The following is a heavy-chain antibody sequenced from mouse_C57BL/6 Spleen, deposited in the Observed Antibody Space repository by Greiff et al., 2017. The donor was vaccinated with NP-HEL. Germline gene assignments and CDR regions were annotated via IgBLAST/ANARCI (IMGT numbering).Heavy chain of an antibody. CDR2: INPNNGGT. V-gene: IGHV1-18*01. Sequence: EVQLQQSGPELVKPGASVKIPCKASGYTFTDYNMDWVKQSHGKSLEWIGDINPNNGGTIYNQKFKGKATLTVDKSSSTAYMELRSLTSEDTAVYDCARKGDYYGSSLFAYWGQGTLVTVSA. J-gene: IGHJ3*01. D-gene: IGHD1-1*01. CDR3: ARKGDYYGSSLFAY. CDR1: GYTFTDYN.